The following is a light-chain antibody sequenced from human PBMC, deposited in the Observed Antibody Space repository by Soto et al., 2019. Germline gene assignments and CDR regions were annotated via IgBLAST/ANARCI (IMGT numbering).Light chain of an antibody. V-gene: IGLV2-14*01. CDR1: SSDIDAYNY. J-gene: IGLJ1*01. Sequence: QSALTQPASVSGSPGQSITISCTGTSSDIDAYNYVSWYQQHPGKAPKLMIYDVSNRPSGISNRFSSSKSGNTASLTISGLQAEDEGDYYCGLYTTSSNYVFGTGTKVTV. CDR3: GLYTTSSNYV. CDR2: DVS.